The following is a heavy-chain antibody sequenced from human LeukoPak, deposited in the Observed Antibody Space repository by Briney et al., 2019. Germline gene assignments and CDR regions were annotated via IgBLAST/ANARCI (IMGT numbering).Heavy chain of an antibody. Sequence: SETLSLTCTVSGGSISNSDSYWGWIRQPPGKGLEWIGSIYYSGITYYNPSLKSRVTISVDTSKNQFSLKLGSVTAADTAVYYRARKKRITIFGMVITPFDPWGQGTLVTVSS. CDR1: GGSISNSDSY. CDR3: ARKKRITIFGMVITPFDP. V-gene: IGHV4-39*01. D-gene: IGHD3-3*01. CDR2: IYYSGIT. J-gene: IGHJ5*02.